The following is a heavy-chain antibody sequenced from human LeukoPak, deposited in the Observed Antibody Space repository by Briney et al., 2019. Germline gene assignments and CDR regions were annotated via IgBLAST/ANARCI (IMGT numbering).Heavy chain of an antibody. Sequence: GASVKVSCKASGGTFSSYAISWVRQAPGQGLECMGGIIPIFGTANYAQKFQGRVTITADESTSTAYMELSSLRSEDTAVYYCARRRIAAAWFDPWGQGTLVTVSS. V-gene: IGHV1-69*13. CDR2: IIPIFGTA. CDR1: GGTFSSYA. J-gene: IGHJ5*02. CDR3: ARRRIAAAWFDP. D-gene: IGHD6-6*01.